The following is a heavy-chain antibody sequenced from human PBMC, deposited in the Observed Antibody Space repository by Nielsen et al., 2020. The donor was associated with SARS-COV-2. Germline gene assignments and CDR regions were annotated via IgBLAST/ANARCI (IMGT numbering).Heavy chain of an antibody. CDR1: GFTFSSYA. CDR3: ARDRAYSSSWNRKKNWFDP. V-gene: IGHV3-30-3*01. CDR2: ISYDGSNK. D-gene: IGHD6-13*01. J-gene: IGHJ5*02. Sequence: GGPLRLSCAASGFTFSSYAMHWVRQAPGKGLEWVAVISYDGSNKYYADSVKGRFTISRDNSKNTLYLQMNSLRAEDTAVYYCARDRAYSSSWNRKKNWFDPWGQGTLVTVSS.